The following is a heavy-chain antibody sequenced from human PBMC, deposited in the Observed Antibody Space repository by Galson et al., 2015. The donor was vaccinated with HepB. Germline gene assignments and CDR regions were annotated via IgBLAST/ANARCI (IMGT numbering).Heavy chain of an antibody. CDR1: GGTFSSYA. CDR2: IIPILGIA. Sequence: SVKVSCKASGGTFSSYAISWVRQAPGQGLEWMGRIIPILGIANYAQKFQGRVTITADKSTSTAYMELSSLRSEDTAVYYCASELYRWFGDYGMDVWGQGTTVTVSS. J-gene: IGHJ6*02. CDR3: ASELYRWFGDYGMDV. V-gene: IGHV1-69*04. D-gene: IGHD3-10*01.